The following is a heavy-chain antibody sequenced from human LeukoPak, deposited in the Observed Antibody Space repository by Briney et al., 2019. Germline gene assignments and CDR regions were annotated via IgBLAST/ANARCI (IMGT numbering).Heavy chain of an antibody. CDR2: IYHSGST. D-gene: IGHD6-6*01. V-gene: IGHV4-59*01. J-gene: IGHJ1*01. CDR3: ARGGAARLHFQN. Sequence: PSETLSLTCTVSGGSISTYYWNWIRQPPGKGLEWIGYIYHSGSTNYNPSLQSRVTISVDTSKNQFSLNLNSVSAADTAVYYCARGGAARLHFQNWGQGTLVTVSS. CDR1: GGSISTYY.